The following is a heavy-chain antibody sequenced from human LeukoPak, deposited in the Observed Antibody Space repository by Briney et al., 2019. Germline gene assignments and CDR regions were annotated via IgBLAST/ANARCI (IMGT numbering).Heavy chain of an antibody. V-gene: IGHV1-8*01. Sequence: ASVKVSCKTSGHTCISYNINWVRQAAGQGLEWVGWMSPDNGDAVYARKFQGRVTMTRDTSINTAFMELSSLTSEDTAVYYCASGKAHYDYVWGSFDYWGQGTLVTVSS. J-gene: IGHJ4*02. CDR1: GHTCISYN. D-gene: IGHD3-16*01. CDR2: MSPDNGDA. CDR3: ASGKAHYDYVWGSFDY.